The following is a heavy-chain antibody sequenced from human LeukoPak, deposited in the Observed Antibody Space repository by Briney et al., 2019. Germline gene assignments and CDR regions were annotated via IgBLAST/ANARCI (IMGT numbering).Heavy chain of an antibody. CDR3: AKGPYYYDSSGYSRRWFDP. CDR2: ISGSGGRT. V-gene: IGHV3-23*01. D-gene: IGHD3-22*01. Sequence: GGSLRLSCAASGFTFSSYDMSWARQSPRKGVEWVSGISGSGGRTYYADSVKGRFTISRDNSKNTLNLQMNSLRAEDTAVYCCAKGPYYYDSSGYSRRWFDPWGQGTLVTVSS. J-gene: IGHJ5*02. CDR1: GFTFSSYD.